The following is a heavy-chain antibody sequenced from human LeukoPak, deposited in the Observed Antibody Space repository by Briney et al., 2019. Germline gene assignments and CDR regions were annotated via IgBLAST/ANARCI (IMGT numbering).Heavy chain of an antibody. CDR1: GYTLTELS. V-gene: IGHV1-24*01. CDR3: AILPYSGSYHRAFDI. J-gene: IGHJ3*02. Sequence: ASVKVSCKVSGYTLTELSMHWVRQAPGKGLEWRGGFDPEDGETIYAQKFQGRVTMTEDTSTDTAYMELSSLRSEDTAVYYCAILPYSGSYHRAFDIWGQGTMVTVSS. D-gene: IGHD1-26*01. CDR2: FDPEDGET.